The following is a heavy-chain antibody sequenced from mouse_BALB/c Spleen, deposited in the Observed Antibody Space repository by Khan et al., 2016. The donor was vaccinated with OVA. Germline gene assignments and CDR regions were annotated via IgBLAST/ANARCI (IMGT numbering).Heavy chain of an antibody. CDR1: GYTFTNYG. D-gene: IGHD2-1*01. J-gene: IGHJ3*01. CDR2: INTHTGEP. V-gene: IGHV9-3-1*01. Sequence: QIQLVQSGPELKKPGETVKISCKASGYTFTNYGMNWVKQAPGKGLKWMGWINTHTGEPTYADDFKGRFAFSLATSASTAYLQLNNLKNEDTATYFCARSNGNYWFAYWGQGNLVTVSA. CDR3: ARSNGNYWFAY.